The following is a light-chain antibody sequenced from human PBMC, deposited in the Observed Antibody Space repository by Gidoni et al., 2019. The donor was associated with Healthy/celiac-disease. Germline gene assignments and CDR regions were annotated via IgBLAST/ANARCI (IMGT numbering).Light chain of an antibody. J-gene: IGKJ2*01. CDR2: LGS. Sequence: IVMTQSPLSLPVTPGEPASISCRSSQSLLHSSGYNYVDWYLQKPGQSPQLLIYLGSNRASGVPDRFSASGSGTDFTLKISRVEAEDVGVYYCMQALQTPLTFXQXTKLXIK. CDR3: MQALQTPLT. V-gene: IGKV2-28*01. CDR1: QSLLHSSGYNY.